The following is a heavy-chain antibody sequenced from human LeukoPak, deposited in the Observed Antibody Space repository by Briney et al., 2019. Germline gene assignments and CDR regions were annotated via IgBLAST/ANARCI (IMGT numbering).Heavy chain of an antibody. Sequence: ASVKVSCKASGYTFTSYSIHWVRQAPGQRLEWMGRINAGKGNTEYSQKFQGRVIITRDTSASTAYMELSSLRSDDTAVYYCARVGYYESSGYYEYWGQGTLVTVSS. CDR1: GYTFTSYS. D-gene: IGHD3-22*01. CDR3: ARVGYYESSGYYEY. V-gene: IGHV1-3*01. J-gene: IGHJ4*02. CDR2: INAGKGNT.